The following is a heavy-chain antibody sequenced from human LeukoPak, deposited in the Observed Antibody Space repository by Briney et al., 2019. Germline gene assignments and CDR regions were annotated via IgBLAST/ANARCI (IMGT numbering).Heavy chain of an antibody. J-gene: IGHJ4*02. V-gene: IGHV4-4*07. Sequence: SETLSLTCTVSGGSISSYYWSWIRQPAGKGLEWIGRINTSGSTNYNPSLKSRVTMSVDTSKNQFSLKLSSVTAADTAVYYCANSYDSKIVPFDNWGQGALVTVSS. CDR1: GGSISSYY. D-gene: IGHD3-22*01. CDR3: ANSYDSKIVPFDN. CDR2: INTSGST.